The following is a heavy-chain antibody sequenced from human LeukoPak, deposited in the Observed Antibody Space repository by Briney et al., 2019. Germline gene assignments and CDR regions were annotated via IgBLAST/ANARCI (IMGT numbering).Heavy chain of an antibody. D-gene: IGHD2-21*02. CDR2: INHSGST. V-gene: IGHV4-34*01. J-gene: IGHJ4*02. Sequence: SETLSLTCAVYGGSFSGYYWSWIRQPPGKGLEWIGEINHSGSTNYNPSLKSRVTISVDTSKNQFSPKLSSVTAADTAVYYCARLVCGGDCYSDYWGQGTLATVSS. CDR1: GGSFSGYY. CDR3: ARLVCGGDCYSDY.